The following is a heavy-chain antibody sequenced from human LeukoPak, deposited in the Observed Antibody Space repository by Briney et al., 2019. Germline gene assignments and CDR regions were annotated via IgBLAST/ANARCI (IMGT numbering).Heavy chain of an antibody. J-gene: IGHJ4*02. CDR1: GFTFSTYS. V-gene: IGHV3-21*01. CDR3: ARDRYGDYSFDY. D-gene: IGHD4-17*01. Sequence: WGSLRLSCAASGFTFSTYSMNWVRQAPGKGLEWVSSISSSGGYIYYADSVKGRFTISRDNAKNSLSLQMNSLRAEDTAVYYCARDRYGDYSFDYWGQGTLVTVSS. CDR2: ISSSGGYI.